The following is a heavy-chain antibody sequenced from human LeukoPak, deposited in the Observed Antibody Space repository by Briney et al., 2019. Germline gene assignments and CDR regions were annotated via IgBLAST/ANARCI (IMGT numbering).Heavy chain of an antibody. D-gene: IGHD3-22*01. CDR2: ISAYNGNT. V-gene: IGHV1-18*01. CDR1: GYTFTSYG. J-gene: IGHJ4*02. Sequence: ASVKVSCKASGYTFTSYGISWVRQAPGQGLEWMGWISAYNGNTNYAQKLQGRVTITADKSTSTAYMELSSLRSEDTAVYYCAKDPTDFDSSGQTYFDYWGQGTLVTVSS. CDR3: AKDPTDFDSSGQTYFDY.